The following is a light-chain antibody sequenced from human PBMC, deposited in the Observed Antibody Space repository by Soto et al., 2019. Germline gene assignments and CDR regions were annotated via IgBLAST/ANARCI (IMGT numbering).Light chain of an antibody. J-gene: IGKJ1*01. Sequence: DIVMTQTPLPLPVTPGEPASISCRSSQTLLDSDDGNTYLDWYLQKPGQSPQLLIYGISSRASGVPDRFSGSGSGTDFTLKISRVEAGDVGVFYCMQRKEFPWTFGQGTKVDIK. V-gene: IGKV2-40*01. CDR2: GIS. CDR1: QTLLDSDDGNTY. CDR3: MQRKEFPWT.